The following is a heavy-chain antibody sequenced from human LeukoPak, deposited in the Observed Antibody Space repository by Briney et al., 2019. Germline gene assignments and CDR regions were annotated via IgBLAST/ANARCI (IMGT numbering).Heavy chain of an antibody. V-gene: IGHV1-69*05. J-gene: IGHJ4*02. CDR1: GGTFSSYA. CDR3: AREEIGRDGYNYFDY. Sequence: VASVKVSCKASGGTFSSYAISLVRQAPGQGLEWMGGIIPIFGTANYAQKFQGRVTITTDESTSTAYMELSSLRSEDTAVYYCAREEIGRDGYNYFDYWGQGTLVTVSS. D-gene: IGHD5-24*01. CDR2: IIPIFGTA.